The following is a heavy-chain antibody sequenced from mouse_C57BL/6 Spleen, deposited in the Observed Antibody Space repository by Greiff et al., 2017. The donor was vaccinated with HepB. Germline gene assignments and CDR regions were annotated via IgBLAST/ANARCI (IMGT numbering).Heavy chain of an antibody. J-gene: IGHJ3*01. CDR1: GYTFTNYW. CDR3: ARWDDYDGFAY. V-gene: IGHV1-63*01. Sequence: QVQLQQSGAELVRPGTSVKMSCKASGYTFTNYWIGWAKQRPGHGLEWIGDIYPGGGYTNYNEKFKGKATLTADKSSSTAYMQFSSLTSEDSAIYYCARWDDYDGFAYWGQGTLVTVSA. CDR2: IYPGGGYT. D-gene: IGHD2-4*01.